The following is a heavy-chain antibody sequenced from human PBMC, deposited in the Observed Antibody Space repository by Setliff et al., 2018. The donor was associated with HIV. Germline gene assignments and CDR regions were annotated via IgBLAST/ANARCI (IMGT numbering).Heavy chain of an antibody. CDR1: GFTFSAYA. Sequence: GGSLRLSCAASGFTFSAYAMTWVRRAPGRGLEWVSATTSNGRTTDYAESVRGRFTLSRDNSGNTVFLQMDSLKIEDTAVYYCAHLGRVEIVLTSWGQGTLVTVSS. CDR3: AHLGRVEIVLTS. D-gene: IGHD3-9*01. V-gene: IGHV3-23*01. J-gene: IGHJ4*02. CDR2: TTSNGRTT.